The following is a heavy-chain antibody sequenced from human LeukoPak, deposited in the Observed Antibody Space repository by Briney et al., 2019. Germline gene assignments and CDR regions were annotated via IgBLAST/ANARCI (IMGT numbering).Heavy chain of an antibody. CDR2: ITGNAGLI. D-gene: IGHD3-22*01. CDR1: GFTFNTYA. V-gene: IGHV3-23*01. J-gene: IGHJ4*02. CDR3: AKDRTPDGYYSIDY. Sequence: GGSLRLSCAASGFTFNTYAMNWVRQAPGKGREWVSVITGNAGLIAYADSVRGRFTISRDNSKNILELQMSSLTAEDTAVYYCAKDRTPDGYYSIDYWGQGTPVTVSS.